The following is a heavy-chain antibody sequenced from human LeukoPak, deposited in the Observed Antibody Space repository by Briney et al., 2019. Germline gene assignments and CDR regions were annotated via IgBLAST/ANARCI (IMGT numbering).Heavy chain of an antibody. CDR3: ARDIVVVPAADYGMDV. D-gene: IGHD2-2*01. CDR2: ISAYNGNT. Sequence: GASVKVSCTASGYTFTSYGISWVRQAPGQGLEWMGWISAYNGNTNYAQKLQGRVTMTTDTSTSTAYMELRSLRSDDTAVYYCARDIVVVPAADYGMDVWGQGTTVTVSS. V-gene: IGHV1-18*01. J-gene: IGHJ6*02. CDR1: GYTFTSYG.